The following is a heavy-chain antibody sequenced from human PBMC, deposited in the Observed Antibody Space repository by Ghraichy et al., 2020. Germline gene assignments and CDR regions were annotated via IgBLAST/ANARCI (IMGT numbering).Heavy chain of an antibody. D-gene: IGHD2-15*01. CDR3: ATGPVVGSTGIDS. CDR2: IYYSGHT. Sequence: SETLSLTCAVSSITSTNWWGWIRQPPGKGLEWLGYIYYSGHTYYNPSLKSRVTLSVDTSKNQFSLKLSSVTAVDTAVYYCATGPVVGSTGIDSWGQGTLVPS. J-gene: IGHJ4*02. V-gene: IGHV4-28*01. CDR1: SITSTNW.